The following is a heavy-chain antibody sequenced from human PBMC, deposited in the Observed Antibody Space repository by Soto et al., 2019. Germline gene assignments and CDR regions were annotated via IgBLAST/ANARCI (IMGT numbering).Heavy chain of an antibody. J-gene: IGHJ5*02. D-gene: IGHD2-8*02. CDR3: ANASKGNTDWFDP. CDR2: INGSGGST. V-gene: IGHV3-23*01. Sequence: EVQLLESGGGLVQPGGSLRLSCAASGFTFSSYAMSWVRQAPGKGLEWVSAINGSGGSTYYADSLKGRFTISRDNSKNALYLQINSLSAEDTAVYYCANASKGNTDWFDPWGQGTVVVVCS. CDR1: GFTFSSYA.